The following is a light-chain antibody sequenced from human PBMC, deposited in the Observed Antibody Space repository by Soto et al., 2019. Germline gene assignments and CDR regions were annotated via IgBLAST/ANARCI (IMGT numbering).Light chain of an antibody. CDR1: SNDVGGYNY. J-gene: IGLJ3*02. Sequence: QSALTQPPSASGSPGQSVTISCTGTSNDVGGYNYVSWYQHHPGKAPKLMIYEASKRPSGVPDRFSGSSSANTASLTVSGLQAEDEADYYCCSYAGSNNWVFGGGTKLTVL. V-gene: IGLV2-8*01. CDR3: CSYAGSNNWV. CDR2: EAS.